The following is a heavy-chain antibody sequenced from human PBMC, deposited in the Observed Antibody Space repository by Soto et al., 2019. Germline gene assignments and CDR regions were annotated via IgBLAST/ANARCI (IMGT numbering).Heavy chain of an antibody. D-gene: IGHD5-12*01. Sequence: QLQLQESGPGLVKPSETLSLTCTVSGGSISSSSYYWGWIRQPPEKGLEWIGSIYYSGSTYYNPSLKSRVTISVDTSKNQFSLKLSSVTAADTAVYYCASTMEMATRPFDYWGQGTLVTVSS. V-gene: IGHV4-39*01. CDR3: ASTMEMATRPFDY. J-gene: IGHJ4*02. CDR1: GGSISSSSYY. CDR2: IYYSGST.